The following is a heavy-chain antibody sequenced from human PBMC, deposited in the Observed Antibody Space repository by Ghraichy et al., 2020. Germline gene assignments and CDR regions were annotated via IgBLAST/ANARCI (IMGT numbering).Heavy chain of an antibody. J-gene: IGHJ5*02. CDR1: GGSFSGYY. V-gene: IGHV4-34*01. Sequence: SETLSLTCAVYGGSFSGYYWSWIRQPPGKGLEWIGEINHSGSTNYNPSLKSRVTISVDTSKNQFSLKLSSVTAADTAVYYCARGKQQWLVSGGFDPWGQGTLVTVSS. D-gene: IGHD6-19*01. CDR3: ARGKQQWLVSGGFDP. CDR2: INHSGST.